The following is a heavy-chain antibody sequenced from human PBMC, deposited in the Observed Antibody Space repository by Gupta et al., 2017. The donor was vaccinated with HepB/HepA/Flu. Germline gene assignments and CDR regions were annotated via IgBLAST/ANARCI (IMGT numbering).Heavy chain of an antibody. CDR2: INYRRST. Sequence: QLYLQESGPGLLKTSETLSLTCTVSGGSISSDSDYWGWVRQPPGKGLEWIATINYRRSTSYNSSLRRRVTISVDTAKNQFSRRVASVTATETGIYFCAKQTSNMNRGPRHSWFDPGGPGALVTVSS. D-gene: IGHD3-16*01. J-gene: IGHJ5*02. CDR1: GGSISSDSDY. CDR3: AKQTSNMNRGPRHSWFDP. V-gene: IGHV4-39*01.